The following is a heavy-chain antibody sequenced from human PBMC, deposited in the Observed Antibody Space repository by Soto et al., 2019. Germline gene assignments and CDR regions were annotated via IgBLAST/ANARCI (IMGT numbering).Heavy chain of an antibody. D-gene: IGHD1-26*01. CDR1: GYGFTNYG. J-gene: IGHJ4*02. Sequence: GASVKVSCKASGYGFTNYGVSWVRQAPGQGLEWMGWISGYNGNTNYAQRLQGRVTMTTDTSTSTAYMELRSLRSDDTAVYYCVGAPLTGRGTYTSGWGQGTQVTVSS. CDR2: ISGYNGNT. V-gene: IGHV1-18*01. CDR3: VGAPLTGRGTYTSG.